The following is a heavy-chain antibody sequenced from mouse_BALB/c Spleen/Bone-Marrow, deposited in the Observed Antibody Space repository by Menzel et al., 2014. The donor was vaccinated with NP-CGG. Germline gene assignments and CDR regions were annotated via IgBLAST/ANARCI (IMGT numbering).Heavy chain of an antibody. D-gene: IGHD2-3*01. CDR3: ASFYDGYYEFTY. CDR1: GFSLTNYG. V-gene: IGHV2-9*02. Sequence: QVQLKHSGPGLVAPSQSLSITCTVSGFSLTNYGVHWVRQPPGKGLEWLGVIWAGGNTNYNSALMSRLSISKDNSKSQVFLKMNSLQTDDTAMYYCASFYDGYYEFTYWGQGTLVTVSA. J-gene: IGHJ3*01. CDR2: IWAGGNT.